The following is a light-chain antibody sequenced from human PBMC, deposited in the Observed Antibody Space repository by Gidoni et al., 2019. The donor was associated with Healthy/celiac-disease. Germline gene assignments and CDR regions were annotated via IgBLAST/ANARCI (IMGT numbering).Light chain of an antibody. Sequence: DSQMTQSPSSLSASVGDRVTITCQASQDISNYLNWYQQKPGKAPKLLIYDASNLETGVPSRFSGSGSGTDFTLTISSLQPEDIATYYCQQYDNLPVTFGGGTKVEIK. CDR3: QQYDNLPVT. V-gene: IGKV1-33*01. CDR1: QDISNY. J-gene: IGKJ4*01. CDR2: DAS.